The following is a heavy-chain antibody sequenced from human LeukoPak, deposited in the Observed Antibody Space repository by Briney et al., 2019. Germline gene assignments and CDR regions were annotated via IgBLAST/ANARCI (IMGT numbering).Heavy chain of an antibody. CDR3: AKDRYYFDY. J-gene: IGHJ4*02. Sequence: QPGGCLRLSCAASGFTFSSYGMHWVRQAPGKGLEWVAVISYDGSNKYYADSVKGRFTISRDNSKNTLYLQMNSLRAEDTAVYYCAKDRYYFDYWGQGTLVTVSS. CDR1: GFTFSSYG. CDR2: ISYDGSNK. V-gene: IGHV3-30*18.